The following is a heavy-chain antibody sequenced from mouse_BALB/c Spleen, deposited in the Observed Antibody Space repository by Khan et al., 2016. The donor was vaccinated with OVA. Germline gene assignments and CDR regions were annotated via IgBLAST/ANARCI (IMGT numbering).Heavy chain of an antibody. V-gene: IGHV5-9-3*01. CDR3: ARPPITTVVATSYWFFDV. CDR2: ISSGGTYT. Sequence: EVQLQESGGGLVKPGGSLKLSCAASGFTFSSYAMSWVHQTPEKRLEWVATISSGGTYTYYPDSVKGRFTISRDNAKNTLYLQMSSLRSEDTAMYYCARPPITTVVATSYWFFDVWGAGTTVTVST. D-gene: IGHD1-1*01. J-gene: IGHJ1*01. CDR1: GFTFSSYA.